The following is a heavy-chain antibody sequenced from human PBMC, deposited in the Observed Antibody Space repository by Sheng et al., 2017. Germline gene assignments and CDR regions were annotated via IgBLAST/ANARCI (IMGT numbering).Heavy chain of an antibody. V-gene: IGHV1-2*06. CDR1: GYTFTGYY. J-gene: IGHJ4*02. D-gene: IGHD3-10*01. CDR2: INPNSGGT. CDR3: AKDRSGVYYFDY. Sequence: QVQLVQSGAEMKKPGASVKVSCKASGYTFTGYYLHWVRQAPGQGLEWMGRINPNSGGTIYAQKFQGRVTMTGDTSINTAYMELSRLRSDDTAVYYCAKDRSGVYYFDYWGQGTLVTVSS.